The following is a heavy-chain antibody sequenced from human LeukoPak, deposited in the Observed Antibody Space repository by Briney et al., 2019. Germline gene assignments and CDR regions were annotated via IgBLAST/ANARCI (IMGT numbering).Heavy chain of an antibody. CDR1: GGSIRSYY. V-gene: IGHV4-4*07. CDR3: ARAPEFSSGWLLDY. Sequence: SETLSLTCTVSGGSIRSYYWSWIRQPAEKGLEWIGRIYISGSTNYNPSLRSRITMSVDTSKNQFSLKLSSVTAADTAMYYCARAPEFSSGWLLDYWGQGTLVTVSS. D-gene: IGHD6-19*01. J-gene: IGHJ4*02. CDR2: IYISGST.